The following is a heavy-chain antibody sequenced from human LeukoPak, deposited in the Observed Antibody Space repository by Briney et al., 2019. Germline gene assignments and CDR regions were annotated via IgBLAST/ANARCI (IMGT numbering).Heavy chain of an antibody. Sequence: PSETLSLTCGVSGGSFNSGDYYWNWIRQPPGRGLEWIGYIYYGGNTNYNPSLRSRVTISMDTSKNQFSLKVNSVTAADTAVSFCASGPRNYYYSGSYHYWGQGTLVTVSS. CDR1: GGSFNSGDYY. V-gene: IGHV4-61*08. D-gene: IGHD3-10*01. CDR2: IYYGGNT. J-gene: IGHJ4*02. CDR3: ASGPRNYYYSGSYHY.